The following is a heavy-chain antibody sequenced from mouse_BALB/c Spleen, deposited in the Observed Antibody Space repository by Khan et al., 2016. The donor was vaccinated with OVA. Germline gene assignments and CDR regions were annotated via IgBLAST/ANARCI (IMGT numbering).Heavy chain of an antibody. Sequence: QIQLVQSGPELEKPGETVKISCKASGFTFTNYGMNWVKQAPGKDLKWMGWINTYTGEPTYGDDFKGRFVLSLETSASTAYLQISNLINEDMATYFCARISSYWYSDFWGAGTTVTVSS. D-gene: IGHD6-2*01. J-gene: IGHJ1*01. V-gene: IGHV9-1*02. CDR3: ARISSYWYSDF. CDR2: INTYTGEP. CDR1: GFTFTNYG.